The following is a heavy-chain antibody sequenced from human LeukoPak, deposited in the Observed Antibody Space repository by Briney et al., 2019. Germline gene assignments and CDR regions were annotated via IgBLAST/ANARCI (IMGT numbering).Heavy chain of an antibody. CDR1: GYSFTDYW. D-gene: IGHD2-15*01. CDR3: ARHGLAGCIGGRCFTSFHYYGMDV. CDR2: IFPDDSDT. J-gene: IGHJ6*02. V-gene: IGHV5-51*01. Sequence: GESLKISSKGSGYSFTDYWFGWVRRMPGKGLGGWGIIFPDDSDTKYSPSFQGQVTISVDKSISTAYLQWSSLKASDSAAYYCARHGLAGCIGGRCFTSFHYYGMDVWGQGATVTVSS.